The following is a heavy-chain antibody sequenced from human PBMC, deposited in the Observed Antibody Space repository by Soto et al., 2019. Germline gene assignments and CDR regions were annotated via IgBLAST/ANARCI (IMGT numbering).Heavy chain of an antibody. D-gene: IGHD6-6*01. J-gene: IGHJ5*02. CDR3: ACDSSSLAYNWFDP. V-gene: IGHV4-34*01. CDR1: GGSFSGYY. CDR2: INHSGST. Sequence: QVQLQQWGAGLLKPSETLSLTCAVYGGSFSGYYWSWIRQPPGKGLEWIGEINHSGSTNYNPSLTSRVPIAVATSKNRFSLKLSSVTAADTAVYYCACDSSSLAYNWFDPWGQGTLVTVSS.